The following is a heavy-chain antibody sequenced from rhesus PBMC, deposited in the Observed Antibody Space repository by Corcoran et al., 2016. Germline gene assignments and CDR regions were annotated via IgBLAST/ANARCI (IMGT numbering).Heavy chain of an antibody. CDR1: GGSVSSSNW. CDR2: FSGSSGST. Sequence: QVQLQESGPGLVKPSETLSLTCAVSGGSVSSSNWWSWIRQPPGKGLEWIGYFSGSSGSTYYDPSLKSRVTISTDTSKNQFSLKLSSVTAADTAVYYCARAYEDDYGYYYTGTFDYWGQGVLVTVSS. V-gene: IGHV4-65*01. J-gene: IGHJ4*01. CDR3: ARAYEDDYGYYYTGTFDY. D-gene: IGHD3-9*01.